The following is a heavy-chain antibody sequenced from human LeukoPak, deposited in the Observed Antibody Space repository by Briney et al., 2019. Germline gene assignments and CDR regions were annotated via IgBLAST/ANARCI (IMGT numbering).Heavy chain of an antibody. J-gene: IGHJ4*02. V-gene: IGHV3-47*01. CDR2: IGTGGDT. D-gene: IGHD3-22*01. Sequence: GGSLRLSCAASGFAFSSYALHWVRRAPGKGLEWVSAIGTGGDTYYADSVMGRFTISRDNAKSSLYLQMDSLRAEDTAVYYCAGRNYYDSSGYPPVDYWGQGTLVTVSS. CDR3: AGRNYYDSSGYPPVDY. CDR1: GFAFSSYA.